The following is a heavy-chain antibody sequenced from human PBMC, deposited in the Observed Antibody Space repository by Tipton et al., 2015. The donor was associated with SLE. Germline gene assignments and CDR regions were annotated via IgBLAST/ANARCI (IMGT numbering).Heavy chain of an antibody. CDR2: ISYSGSA. CDR1: GGSIVGNY. CDR3: AERSSFLTGHYTD. J-gene: IGHJ4*02. V-gene: IGHV4-59*03. D-gene: IGHD3/OR15-3a*01. Sequence: TLSLTCTVSGGSIVGNYWSWIRQPPGKGLEWVGYISYSGSANFNPSLNSRVSISVDTSHNQFSLKLTSVTAADTAMYYCAERSSFLTGHYTDWGQGTLVTVSS.